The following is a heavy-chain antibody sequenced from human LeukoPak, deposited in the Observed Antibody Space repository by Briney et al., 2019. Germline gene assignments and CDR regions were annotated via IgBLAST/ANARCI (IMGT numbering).Heavy chain of an antibody. CDR2: INPNRGGT. CDR1: GYTFTCYY. CDR3: ARDQSGLVRGVMNY. D-gene: IGHD3-10*01. Sequence: GASVKVSCKASGYTFTCYYRHGVGQAPGQGREGMGWINPNRGGTNYAQKFQGWVTMTRDTSIRTAYMELSRLRSDDPAVYYCARDQSGLVRGVMNYWGQGTLVTVSS. V-gene: IGHV1-2*04. J-gene: IGHJ4*02.